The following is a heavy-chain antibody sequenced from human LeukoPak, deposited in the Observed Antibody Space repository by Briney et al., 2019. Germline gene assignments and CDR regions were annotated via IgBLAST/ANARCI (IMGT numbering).Heavy chain of an antibody. V-gene: IGHV4-59*01. CDR3: ARGYGRQTNSGMDV. J-gene: IGHJ6*04. CDR2: VYFSGST. Sequence: SETLSLTCTVSGGSIYGFYWSWIRQFPEKGLEWIGYVYFSGSTNYNPSLESRVTISIDTSKNQFSLKLSSVTAADTAVYYCARGYGRQTNSGMDVWGKGSTVTVSA. CDR1: GGSIYGFY. D-gene: IGHD5-18*01.